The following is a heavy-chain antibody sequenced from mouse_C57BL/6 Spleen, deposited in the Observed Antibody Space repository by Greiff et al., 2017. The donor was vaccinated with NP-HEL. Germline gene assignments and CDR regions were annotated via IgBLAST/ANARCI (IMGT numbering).Heavy chain of an antibody. Sequence: VQLQQSGAELVRPGSSVKLSCKASGYTFTSYWMHWVKQRPIQGLEWIGNIDPSDSETHYNQKFKDKATLTVDKSSSTAYMQLSSLTSEDSAVYFCERLYYGGYFDVWGTGTTVTVSS. D-gene: IGHD1-1*01. V-gene: IGHV1-52*01. CDR2: IDPSDSET. CDR1: GYTFTSYW. CDR3: ERLYYGGYFDV. J-gene: IGHJ1*03.